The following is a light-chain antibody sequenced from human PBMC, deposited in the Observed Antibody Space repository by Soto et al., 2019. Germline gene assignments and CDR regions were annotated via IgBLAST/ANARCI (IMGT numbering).Light chain of an antibody. V-gene: IGLV2-23*01. Sequence: QSALTQPASVSGSPGQSITISCTGTSSDVGNYNLVSGYQQYPGKAPKLMIYEGDKRPSGVSHRFFGSKSGNTASLTISGLQAEDEADYYCCSLALRSTLIFGGGTKLTVL. CDR1: SSDVGNYNL. CDR3: CSLALRSTLI. J-gene: IGLJ2*01. CDR2: EGD.